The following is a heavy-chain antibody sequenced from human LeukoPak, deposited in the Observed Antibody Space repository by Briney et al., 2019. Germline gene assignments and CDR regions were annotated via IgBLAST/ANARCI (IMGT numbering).Heavy chain of an antibody. CDR1: GFTFDDYG. Sequence: GGSLRLSCEASGFTFDDYGMSWVRQPPGKGLEWVSGISRNGGSTDYADSVKGRFTISRDNAKNSHFLQMNSLRVEDTALYYCARGFRNGPFDCWGQGTLVTVSS. D-gene: IGHD2-8*01. CDR3: ARGFRNGPFDC. CDR2: ISRNGGST. J-gene: IGHJ4*02. V-gene: IGHV3-20*04.